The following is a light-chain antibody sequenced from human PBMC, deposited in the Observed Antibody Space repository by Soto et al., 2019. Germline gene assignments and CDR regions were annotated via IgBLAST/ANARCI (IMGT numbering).Light chain of an antibody. J-gene: IGLJ3*02. CDR3: NSYTSFNTVV. CDR1: SSDVGAYNY. Sequence: QSALTQPASVSGSPGQSIPISCTGTSSDVGAYNYVSWYLQYPGKAPQLMIYDVSIRPSGVSNRFSGSKSGNTASLTISGLQAEDEADYYCNSYTSFNTVVFGGGTKLTVL. CDR2: DVS. V-gene: IGLV2-14*03.